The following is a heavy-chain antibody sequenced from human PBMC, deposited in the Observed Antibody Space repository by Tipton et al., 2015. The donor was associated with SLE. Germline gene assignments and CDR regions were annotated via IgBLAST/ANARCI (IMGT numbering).Heavy chain of an antibody. Sequence: TLSLTCSVSGASVTTGTYSWNWIRQPAGKGLEWIGRIFATGATNYNASLESRVTTSMDTSKNQFSLELTSVTAADTAMYYCARGKGHDWHIDFWGQGTLVTVSS. D-gene: IGHD1/OR15-1a*01. V-gene: IGHV4-61*02. CDR2: IFATGAT. CDR1: GASVTTGTYS. J-gene: IGHJ4*02. CDR3: ARGKGHDWHIDF.